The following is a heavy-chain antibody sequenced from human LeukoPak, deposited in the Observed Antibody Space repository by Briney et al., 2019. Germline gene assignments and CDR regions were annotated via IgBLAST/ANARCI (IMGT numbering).Heavy chain of an antibody. CDR1: GFTFGNHA. Sequence: GGSLRLSCAASGFTFGNHAMHWVRQAPGKGLEWMAVMSYDGRDKYHAESVKGRFTISRDNSKNALYLQMNSLRTEDTAVYHCARDPDNGGMDVWGQGTTVTVSS. CDR3: ARDPDNGGMDV. J-gene: IGHJ6*02. D-gene: IGHD3-16*01. V-gene: IGHV3-30*03. CDR2: MSYDGRDK.